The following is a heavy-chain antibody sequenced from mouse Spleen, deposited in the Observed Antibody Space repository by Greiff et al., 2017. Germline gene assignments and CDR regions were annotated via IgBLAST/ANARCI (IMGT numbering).Heavy chain of an antibody. J-gene: IGHJ2*01. CDR1: GYSFTGYY. CDR2: INPSTGGT. D-gene: IGHD3-2*01. Sequence: EVKLQESGPELVKPGASVKISCKASGYSFTGYYMNWVKQSPEKSLEWIGEINPSTGGTTYNQKFKAKATLTVDKSSSTAYMQLKSLTSEDSAVYYCARRQLGSYFDYWGQGTTLTVSS. CDR3: ARRQLGSYFDY. V-gene: IGHV1-42*01.